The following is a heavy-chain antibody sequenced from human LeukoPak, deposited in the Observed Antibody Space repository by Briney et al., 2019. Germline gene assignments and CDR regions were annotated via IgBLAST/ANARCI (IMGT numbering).Heavy chain of an antibody. CDR3: AREQLAYCGGDCYSEDY. CDR2: IYYSGST. D-gene: IGHD2-21*02. CDR1: GGSISSSSYY. J-gene: IGHJ4*02. V-gene: IGHV4-39*07. Sequence: SETLSLTCTVSGGSISSSSYYWGWIRQPPGKGLEWIGSIYYSGSTYYNPSLKGRVTISVDTSKNQFSLKLSSVTAADTAVYYCAREQLAYCGGDCYSEDYWGQGTLVTVSS.